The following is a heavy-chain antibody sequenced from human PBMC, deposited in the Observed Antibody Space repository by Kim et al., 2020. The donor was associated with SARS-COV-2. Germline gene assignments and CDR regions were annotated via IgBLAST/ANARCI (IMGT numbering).Heavy chain of an antibody. V-gene: IGHV3-48*03. D-gene: IGHD3-3*01. CDR2: ISSSGSTI. Sequence: GGSLRLSCAASGFTFSSYEMNWVRQAPGKGLEWVSYISSSGSTIYYADSVKGRFTISRDNAKNSLYLQMNSLRAEDTAVYYCARAHDFWSGPLDYWGQGTLVTVSS. CDR3: ARAHDFWSGPLDY. J-gene: IGHJ4*02. CDR1: GFTFSSYE.